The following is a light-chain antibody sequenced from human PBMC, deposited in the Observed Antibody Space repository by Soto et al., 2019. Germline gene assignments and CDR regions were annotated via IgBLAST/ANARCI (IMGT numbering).Light chain of an antibody. Sequence: LTQPPSASGSPGQSVTISCTGTSSDVGGYNYVSWYQQHPGKAPKVIIYEVSKRPSGVPDRFSGSKSGSTASLTVSGLQAEDEADYYCSSYAATNIFVFGTGTKVTVL. CDR3: SSYAATNIFV. V-gene: IGLV2-8*01. CDR2: EVS. J-gene: IGLJ1*01. CDR1: SSDVGGYNY.